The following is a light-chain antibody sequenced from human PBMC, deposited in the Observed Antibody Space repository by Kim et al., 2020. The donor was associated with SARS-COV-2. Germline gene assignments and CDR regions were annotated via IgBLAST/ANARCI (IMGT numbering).Light chain of an antibody. V-gene: IGKV1-13*02. CDR3: QQFNSYLGT. CDR2: DAS. J-gene: IGKJ2*01. Sequence: AIQLTQSPSSLSASVGDRVTITCRASQGISSALAWYQQKPGKAPKVLIYDASSLESGVPSRFSGSGSGTDFTLTISSLQPEDFATYYSQQFNSYLGTFSRGTKLGI. CDR1: QGISSA.